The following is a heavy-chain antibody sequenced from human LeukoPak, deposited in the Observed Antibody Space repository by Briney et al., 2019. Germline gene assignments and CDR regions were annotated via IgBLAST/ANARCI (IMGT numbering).Heavy chain of an antibody. CDR1: GGTFSSYA. Sequence: GASVKVSCKASGGTFSSYAISWVRQAPGQGLEWMGWMNANSGNSGYAQKFQGRVTMTRSTSITTAYLELSSLRSQDTAVYYCARGRDDIVVGLDHFDAFDIWGQGTMVTVSS. J-gene: IGHJ3*02. CDR2: MNANSGNS. D-gene: IGHD2-15*01. CDR3: ARGRDDIVVGLDHFDAFDI. V-gene: IGHV1-8*02.